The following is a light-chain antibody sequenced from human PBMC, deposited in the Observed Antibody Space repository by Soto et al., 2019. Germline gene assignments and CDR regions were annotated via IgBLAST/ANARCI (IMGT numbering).Light chain of an antibody. Sequence: QSALTQPASVSGSPGQSITISCTGTSSDIGAYNYVCWYQQQSGKAPKLIIYSNNQRPSGVPDRFSGSKSGTSASLAISGLQSEDEADYYCAAWDDSLNGYVFGTGTKLTVL. J-gene: IGLJ1*01. CDR1: SSDIGAYNY. V-gene: IGLV2-14*03. CDR2: SNN. CDR3: AAWDDSLNGYV.